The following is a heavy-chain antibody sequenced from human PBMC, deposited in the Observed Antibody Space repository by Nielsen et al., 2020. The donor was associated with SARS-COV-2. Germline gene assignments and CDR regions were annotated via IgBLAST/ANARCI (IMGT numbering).Heavy chain of an antibody. CDR1: GGSISSGGYY. Sequence: SETLSLTCTVSGGSISSGGYYWSWIRQPPGKGLEWIGSIYYSGSTYYNPSLKSRVTISVDTSKNQFSLKLSSVTAADTAVYYCASDFLYYDFWSGRHGAFDIWGQGTMVTVSS. D-gene: IGHD3-3*01. V-gene: IGHV4-39*01. CDR2: IYYSGST. J-gene: IGHJ3*02. CDR3: ASDFLYYDFWSGRHGAFDI.